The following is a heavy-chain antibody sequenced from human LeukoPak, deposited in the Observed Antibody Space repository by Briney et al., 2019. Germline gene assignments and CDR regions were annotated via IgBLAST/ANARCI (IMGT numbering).Heavy chain of an antibody. Sequence: GGSLRLSCAASGFTFSSYSMNWVRQAPGKGLEWVSYISSSSSTIYYADSVKGRFTISRDNAKNSLYLQMNSLRAEDTAVYYCARILPRQYRPPYYYYMDVWGKGTTVTVSS. CDR1: GFTFSSYS. J-gene: IGHJ6*03. D-gene: IGHD4-11*01. V-gene: IGHV3-48*01. CDR2: ISSSSSTI. CDR3: ARILPRQYRPPYYYYMDV.